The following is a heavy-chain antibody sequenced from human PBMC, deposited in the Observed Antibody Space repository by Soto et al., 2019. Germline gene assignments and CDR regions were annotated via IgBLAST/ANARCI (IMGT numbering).Heavy chain of an antibody. CDR2: ISATGGST. CDR1: GFTFASYV. V-gene: IGHV3-23*01. Sequence: GGSLRLSCAGSGFTFASYVMTWVRQAPGKGLEWVSSISATGGSTYYAGSVKGRFTISRDNSKNTLYLQMNSLRAEDTAIYYCANAEHPRRSIGFDYWGQGTLVTVYS. J-gene: IGHJ4*02. D-gene: IGHD3-16*02. CDR3: ANAEHPRRSIGFDY.